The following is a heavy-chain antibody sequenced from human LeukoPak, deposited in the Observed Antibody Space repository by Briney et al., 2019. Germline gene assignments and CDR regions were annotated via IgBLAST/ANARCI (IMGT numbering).Heavy chain of an antibody. CDR3: ARQFYYGSGSHSNYYYGMDV. CDR1: GYTLSSYG. D-gene: IGHD3-10*01. V-gene: IGHV1-18*01. Sequence: ASVTVSCKASGYTLSSYGISWVRQAPGQGLEWMGWISAYNGNTNYAEKLQGRVTMTTDTSTSTVYMELRSLKSGDTAVYYCARQFYYGSGSHSNYYYGMDVWGQGTTVTVSS. CDR2: ISAYNGNT. J-gene: IGHJ6*02.